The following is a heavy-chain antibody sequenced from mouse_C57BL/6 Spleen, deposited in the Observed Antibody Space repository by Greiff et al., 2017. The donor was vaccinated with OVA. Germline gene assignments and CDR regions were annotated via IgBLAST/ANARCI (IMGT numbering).Heavy chain of an antibody. D-gene: IGHD1-1*01. CDR1: GYTFTDYN. V-gene: IGHV1-18*01. Sequence: DVKLQESGPELVKPGASVKIPCKASGYTFTDYNMDWVKQSHGKSLEWIGDINPNNGGTIYNQKFKGKATLTVDKSSSTAYMELRSLTSEDTAVYYCARLRRDAMDYWGQGTSVTVSS. J-gene: IGHJ4*01. CDR2: INPNNGGT. CDR3: ARLRRDAMDY.